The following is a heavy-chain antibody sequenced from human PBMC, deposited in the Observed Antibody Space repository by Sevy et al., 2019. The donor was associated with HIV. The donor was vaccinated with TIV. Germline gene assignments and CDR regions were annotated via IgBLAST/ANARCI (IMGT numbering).Heavy chain of an antibody. V-gene: IGHV3-15*07. Sequence: GGSLRLSCAASGFTLNKAWMNWVRQAPGKGLEWVGRIKSETDGGTTDYAEPVKGRFSISRDDSRNTLYLQMNSLKIEDTAVYYCSMEDGYNYFDYWGQGALVTVSS. D-gene: IGHD5-12*01. CDR1: GFTLNKAW. CDR3: SMEDGYNYFDY. CDR2: IKSETDGGTT. J-gene: IGHJ4*02.